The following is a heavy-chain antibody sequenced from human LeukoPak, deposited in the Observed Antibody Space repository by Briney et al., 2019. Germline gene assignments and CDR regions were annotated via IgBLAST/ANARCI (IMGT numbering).Heavy chain of an antibody. D-gene: IGHD5-24*01. Sequence: KPSETLSLTCAVYGGSFSGYYWSWIRQPPGKGLEWIGEINHSGSTNYNPSLKSRVTISVDTSENQFSLKLSSVTAADTAVYYCARLRRVEMATIPSLVLHYYYYMDVWGKGTTVTVSS. CDR3: ARLRRVEMATIPSLVLHYYYYMDV. CDR1: GGSFSGYY. J-gene: IGHJ6*03. V-gene: IGHV4-34*01. CDR2: INHSGST.